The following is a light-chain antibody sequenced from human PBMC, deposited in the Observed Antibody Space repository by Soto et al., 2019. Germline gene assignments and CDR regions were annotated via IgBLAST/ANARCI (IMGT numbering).Light chain of an antibody. CDR3: QQYNSYSIT. CDR1: QSISSW. CDR2: DAS. Sequence: DIRITQSPSTLSASVGDRVTITCRASQSISSWLAWYQQKPGKAPKLLIYDASSLESGVPSRFSGSGSGTEFTLTISSLQPDDFATYYCQQYNSYSITFGQGTRLEIK. J-gene: IGKJ5*01. V-gene: IGKV1-5*01.